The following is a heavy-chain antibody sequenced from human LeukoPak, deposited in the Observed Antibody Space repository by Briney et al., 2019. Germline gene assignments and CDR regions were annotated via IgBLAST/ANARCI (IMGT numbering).Heavy chain of an antibody. D-gene: IGHD4-23*01. CDR3: ARRWSYYFDY. Sequence: ASVKVSCKASRYTFTSYDINWVRQATGQGLEWMGWMNPNSANTGYEQKFQGRVTITRNTSISTAYMELSSLRSEDTAVYYCARRWSYYFDYWGQGTLVTVSS. V-gene: IGHV1-8*03. CDR2: MNPNSANT. J-gene: IGHJ4*02. CDR1: RYTFTSYD.